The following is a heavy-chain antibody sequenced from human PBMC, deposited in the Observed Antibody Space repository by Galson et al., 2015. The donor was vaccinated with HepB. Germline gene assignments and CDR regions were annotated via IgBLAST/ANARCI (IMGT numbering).Heavy chain of an antibody. CDR1: GFTFDDYA. CDR2: INWDGSGT. J-gene: IGHJ4*02. V-gene: IGHV3-43D*03. D-gene: IGHD3-10*01. CDR3: VKDAHASGSYLFDY. Sequence: SLRLSCAASGFTFDDYAMHWVRQAPGKGLEWVSLINWDGSGTYYADSVKGRFTISRDNSKNSLSPQMDSLRPEDTALYYCVKDAHASGSYLFDYWGQGTLVTVSS.